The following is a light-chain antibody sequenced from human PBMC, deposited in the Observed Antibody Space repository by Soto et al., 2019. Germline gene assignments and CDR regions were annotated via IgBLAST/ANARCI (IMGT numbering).Light chain of an antibody. Sequence: EIVLTQSPVTLSLSPWERATLSCRASQSVSNNYLAWYQQKPGQAPRLLISGASSRAAGIPDRFSGSGSETDFTLTISRLEPEDFALYFCQQYGNPRITFGQGTRLEI. CDR2: GAS. CDR1: QSVSNNY. CDR3: QQYGNPRIT. V-gene: IGKV3-20*01. J-gene: IGKJ5*01.